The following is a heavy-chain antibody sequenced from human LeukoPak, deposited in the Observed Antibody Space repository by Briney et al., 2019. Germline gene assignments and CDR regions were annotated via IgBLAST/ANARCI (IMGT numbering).Heavy chain of an antibody. J-gene: IGHJ6*03. CDR3: ARERSNNPYYFYYMDV. CDR2: IHYSRGT. D-gene: IGHD1/OR15-1a*01. CDR1: GGSISNINYY. V-gene: IGHV4-39*07. Sequence: KSSETLSLTCTVSGGSISNINYYWGWIRQPPGKGLEWIGSIHYSRGTHYNPSLKSRVTISVDTSKNQFSLRLSSVSAADTALYYCARERSNNPYYFYYMDVWGRGTTVTVSS.